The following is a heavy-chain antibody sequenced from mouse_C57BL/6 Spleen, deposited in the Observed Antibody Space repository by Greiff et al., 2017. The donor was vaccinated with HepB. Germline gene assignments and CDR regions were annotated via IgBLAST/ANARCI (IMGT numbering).Heavy chain of an antibody. CDR3: ARKSVWDNFDY. J-gene: IGHJ2*01. V-gene: IGHV5-17*01. CDR1: GFTFSDYG. Sequence: DVQLVESGGGLVKSGGSLKLSCAASGFTFSDYGMHWVRQAPEKGLEWVAYISSGSSTIYYADTVKGRFTISRDNATNTLFLQMTSLRSEDTAMYYCARKSVWDNFDYWGQGTTLTVSS. CDR2: ISSGSSTI. D-gene: IGHD4-1*01.